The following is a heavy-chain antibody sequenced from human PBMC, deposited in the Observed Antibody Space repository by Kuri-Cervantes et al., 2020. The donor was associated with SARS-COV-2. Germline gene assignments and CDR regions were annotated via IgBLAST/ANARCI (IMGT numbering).Heavy chain of an antibody. CDR1: GGSISSDRYY. Sequence: SETLSLTCTVSGGSISSDRYYWSWIRQPAGKGLEWIGRIYPSGSTNYHPSLKSRVTLSVDTSKNQFSLKLSSVTAADTAVYYCARGTHYFDSTTYWSTGWVWGRGTLVTVSS. J-gene: IGHJ4*02. V-gene: IGHV4-61*02. CDR3: ARGTHYFDSTTYWSTGWV. CDR2: IYPSGST. D-gene: IGHD3-22*01.